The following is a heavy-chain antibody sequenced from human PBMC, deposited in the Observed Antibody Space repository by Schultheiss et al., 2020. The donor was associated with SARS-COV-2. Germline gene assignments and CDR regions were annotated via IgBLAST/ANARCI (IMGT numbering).Heavy chain of an antibody. J-gene: IGHJ6*02. CDR2: ISWNSGSI. D-gene: IGHD5-12*01. V-gene: IGHV3-9*01. CDR1: GFTFDDYA. CDR3: AKELVAARTNYYYYGMDV. Sequence: SLRLSCAASGFTFDDYAMHWVRQAPGKGLEWVSGISWNSGSIGYADSVKGRFTISRDNAKNSLYLQMNSLRAEDTALYYCAKELVAARTNYYYYGMDVWGQGTTVTVSS.